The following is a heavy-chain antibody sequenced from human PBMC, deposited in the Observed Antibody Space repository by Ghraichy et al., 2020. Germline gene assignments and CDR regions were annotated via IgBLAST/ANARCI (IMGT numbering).Heavy chain of an antibody. CDR2: TYPSRSP. V-gene: IGHV4-61*01. D-gene: IGHD2-21*01. J-gene: IGHJ4*02. CDR3: AVLYVNCGGRDD. Sequence: SETLSLTCTVSGASVSSESLHWTWIRQPPGKGLEWIVSTYPSRSPIYNPSLESRLTVSVDTSRNQFSLNLRSVTGADTAVYYCAVLYVNCGGRDDWGQGTLVTVSS. CDR1: GASVSSESLH.